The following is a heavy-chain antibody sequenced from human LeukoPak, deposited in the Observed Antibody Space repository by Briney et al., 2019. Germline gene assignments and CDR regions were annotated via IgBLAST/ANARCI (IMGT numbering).Heavy chain of an antibody. Sequence: SETLSPTCTVSGGSISGYYWSWIRQPPGKGLEWIGNIYYSGSTNYNPSLKSRVTISVDTSKKQFSLKLSSVIAADTAVYYCARSYYGYHGSGSYYSLDYWGQGTLVTVSS. CDR3: ARSYYGYHGSGSYYSLDY. V-gene: IGHV4-59*01. J-gene: IGHJ4*02. CDR2: IYYSGST. CDR1: GGSISGYY. D-gene: IGHD3-10*01.